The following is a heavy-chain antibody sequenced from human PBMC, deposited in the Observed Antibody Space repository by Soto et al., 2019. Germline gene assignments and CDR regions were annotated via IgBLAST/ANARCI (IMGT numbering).Heavy chain of an antibody. CDR2: IGGSGRTT. CDR1: AFTFNNYA. Sequence: GGSLRLSCAASAFTFNNYAMSWVRQAPGKGLEWVSGIGGSGRTTYYADSVKGRFTISRDNSNNTLFLQMNSLRAEDTAVYYCAKSRYSDSSGDFYDYWRQGTLVTVSS. J-gene: IGHJ4*02. D-gene: IGHD3-22*01. V-gene: IGHV3-23*01. CDR3: AKSRYSDSSGDFYDY.